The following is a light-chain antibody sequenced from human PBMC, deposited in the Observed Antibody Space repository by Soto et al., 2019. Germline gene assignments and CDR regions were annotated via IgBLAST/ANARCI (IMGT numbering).Light chain of an antibody. CDR1: QSISRW. V-gene: IGKV1-5*01. CDR2: DAS. CDR3: QQYSTYTPRT. J-gene: IGKJ1*01. Sequence: DIQMTQSPSTLSASVGDRVTITCRASQSISRWLAWYHQKPGKAPKVLIYDASSLESGVPPRFSGSGSGTEFTLTISSLQPDDFATYYCQQYSTYTPRTFGQGTKVDIK.